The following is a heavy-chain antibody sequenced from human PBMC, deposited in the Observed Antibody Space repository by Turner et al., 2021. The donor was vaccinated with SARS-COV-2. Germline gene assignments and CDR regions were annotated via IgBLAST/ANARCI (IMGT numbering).Heavy chain of an antibody. Sequence: GGGVVQPGRSLRLSFAASGFTFSSYAMHWVRQAPGKGLEWVAVISYDGSNKYYADSVKGRFTISRDNSKNTLYLQMNSLRAEDTAVYYCARDGGSFWGDLAWGGYYYYAMDVWGQGTTVTVSS. V-gene: IGHV3-30*04. CDR3: ARDGGSFWGDLAWGGYYYYAMDV. CDR2: ISYDGSNK. J-gene: IGHJ6*02. D-gene: IGHD3-3*01. CDR1: GFTFSSYA.